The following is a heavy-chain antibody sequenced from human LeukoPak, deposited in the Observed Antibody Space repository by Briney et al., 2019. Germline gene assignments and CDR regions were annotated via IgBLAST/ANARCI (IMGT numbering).Heavy chain of an antibody. J-gene: IGHJ4*02. CDR1: GFTFSDYY. Sequence: SGGSLRLSCAASGFTFSDYYMSWIRQAPGKGLEWVSYIGGSGTTIFYAHSVKGRFTISRDNAKNSLYLQMNSLRAEDTAVYYCARFAGSGSYYIDYWGQGTLITVSS. CDR2: IGGSGTTI. CDR3: ARFAGSGSYYIDY. D-gene: IGHD3-10*01. V-gene: IGHV3-11*01.